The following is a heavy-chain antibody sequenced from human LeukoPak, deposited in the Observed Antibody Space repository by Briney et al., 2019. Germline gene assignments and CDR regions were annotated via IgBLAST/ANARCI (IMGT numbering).Heavy chain of an antibody. J-gene: IGHJ4*02. CDR2: INPNSGGT. Sequence: GASVKVSCKASGYTFTDYYIHWVRQAPGQGLEWMGWINPNSGGTNYAQKFQGWVTITRDTSASTAYMELSSLRSEDTAVYYCATGSVAGEMATYLLDYWGQGTLVTVSS. CDR1: GYTFTDYY. CDR3: ATGSVAGEMATYLLDY. V-gene: IGHV1-2*04. D-gene: IGHD5-24*01.